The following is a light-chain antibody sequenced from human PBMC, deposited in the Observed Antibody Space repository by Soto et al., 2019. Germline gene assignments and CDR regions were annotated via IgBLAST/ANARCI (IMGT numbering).Light chain of an antibody. CDR3: QQYNNWPPIT. Sequence: EIVMTQSPATLSVSPGDRATLSCRASQSVIGNLAWYQQKPGQAPRLLIYAASTRATGIPARFSGSGSGTEFTLTISSLQSEDFAVYYCQQYNNWPPITFGPGTKVDIK. J-gene: IGKJ3*01. V-gene: IGKV3-15*01. CDR1: QSVIGN. CDR2: AAS.